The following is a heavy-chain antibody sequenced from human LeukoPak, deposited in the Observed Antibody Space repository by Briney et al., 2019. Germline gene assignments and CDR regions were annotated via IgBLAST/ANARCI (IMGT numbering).Heavy chain of an antibody. J-gene: IGHJ4*02. CDR2: IGSSGSTI. CDR3: ARDRRDGYSGVADY. V-gene: IGHV3-11*04. D-gene: IGHD5-24*01. CDR1: GFTFSDYY. Sequence: GGSLRLSCAASGFTFSDYYMSWIRQAPGKGLEWVSYIGSSGSTIYYADSVKGRFTISRDNAKNSLYLQMNSLRAEDTAVYYCARDRRDGYSGVADYWGQGTLVTVSS.